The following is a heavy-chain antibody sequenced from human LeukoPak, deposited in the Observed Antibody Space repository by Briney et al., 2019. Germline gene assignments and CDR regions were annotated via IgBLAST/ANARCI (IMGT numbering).Heavy chain of an antibody. CDR3: ARWSYSSSSEFDY. D-gene: IGHD6-13*01. CDR2: ISSSSSYI. Sequence: GGSLRLSCAASGFTVSSNYMSWVRQAPGKGLEWVSSISSSSSYIYYADSVKGRFTISRDNAKNSLYLQMNSLRAEDTAVYYCARWSYSSSSEFDYWGQGTLVTVSS. J-gene: IGHJ4*02. V-gene: IGHV3-21*01. CDR1: GFTVSSNY.